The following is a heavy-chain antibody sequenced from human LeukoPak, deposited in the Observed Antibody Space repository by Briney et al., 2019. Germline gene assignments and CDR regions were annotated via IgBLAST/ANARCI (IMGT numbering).Heavy chain of an antibody. Sequence: GGSLRLSCAASEFTFSSFAMNWVRQAPGKGLEWVSGTSDSGTTTYYADSVKGRFTMSRGNSKKTLFLQMDSLRAEDTAVYYCAKGGSGFGFYYGMDVWGQGTTVTVSS. CDR1: EFTFSSFA. CDR2: TSDSGTTT. D-gene: IGHD3-10*01. J-gene: IGHJ6*02. V-gene: IGHV3-23*01. CDR3: AKGGSGFGFYYGMDV.